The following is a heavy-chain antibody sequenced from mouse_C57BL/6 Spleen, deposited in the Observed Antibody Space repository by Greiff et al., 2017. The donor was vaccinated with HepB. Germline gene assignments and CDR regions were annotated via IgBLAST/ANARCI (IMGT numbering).Heavy chain of an antibody. CDR3: AREGPHAMDY. J-gene: IGHJ4*01. CDR1: GYAFSSSW. CDR2: IYPGDGDT. V-gene: IGHV1-82*01. Sequence: QVQLKESGPELVKPEASVKISCKASGYAFSSSWMNWVKQRPGKGLEWIGRIYPGDGDTNYNGKFKGKATLTADKSSSTAYMQLSSLTSEDSAVYFCAREGPHAMDYWGQGTSVTVSS. D-gene: IGHD6-1*01.